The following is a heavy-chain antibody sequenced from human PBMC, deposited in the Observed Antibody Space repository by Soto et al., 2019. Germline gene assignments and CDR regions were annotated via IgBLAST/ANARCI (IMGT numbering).Heavy chain of an antibody. V-gene: IGHV3-53*02. Sequence: EVQLVETGGGLIQTGGSLRLSCTASGLTVSSNYMTWVRQAPGKGLEWVSVIYSGGNTYYADSVKGRFTSSRDKSKNTLYLQVNSLGAEDMAVYYCAGATGRYWGQGTLIAVSS. CDR3: AGATGRY. D-gene: IGHD1-1*01. CDR1: GLTVSSNY. J-gene: IGHJ4*02. CDR2: IYSGGNT.